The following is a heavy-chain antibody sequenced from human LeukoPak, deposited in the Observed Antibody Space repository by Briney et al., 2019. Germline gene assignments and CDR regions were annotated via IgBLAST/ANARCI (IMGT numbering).Heavy chain of an antibody. CDR2: IKQDGSEK. V-gene: IGHV3-7*01. CDR1: GFTFSSYW. J-gene: IGHJ4*02. CDR3: ARGETYYYDSSGLPVDY. D-gene: IGHD3-22*01. Sequence: PGGSLRLSCAASGFTFSSYWMSWVRQAPGKGLEWVANIKQDGSEKYYVDSVKGRFTISRDNAKNSLYLQMNSLRAEDTAVYYCARGETYYYDSSGLPVDYWGQGTLVTVSS.